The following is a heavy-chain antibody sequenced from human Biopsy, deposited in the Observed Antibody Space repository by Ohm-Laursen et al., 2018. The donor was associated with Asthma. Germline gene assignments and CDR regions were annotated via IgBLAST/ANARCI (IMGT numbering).Heavy chain of an antibody. CDR1: GLTFSDYW. V-gene: IGHV3-74*01. Sequence: SLRLSCSASGLTFSDYWMHWVRQAPGKGLEWVSRVKCDGRRTSYADSVKGRFTISRDNAKNTLYLQMNSLRVEDTAVYYCARDGVVPDAMYYHYYYGLDVWGQGTTVTVSS. J-gene: IGHJ6*02. D-gene: IGHD2-2*01. CDR3: ARDGVVPDAMYYHYYYGLDV. CDR2: VKCDGRRT.